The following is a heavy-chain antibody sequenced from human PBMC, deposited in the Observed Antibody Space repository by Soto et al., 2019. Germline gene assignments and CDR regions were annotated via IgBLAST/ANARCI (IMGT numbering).Heavy chain of an antibody. CDR2: IYYSGSP. J-gene: IGHJ4*02. CDR3: ARGSTTEKVDS. D-gene: IGHD4-17*01. Sequence: ETLSLTCTVSGGSISSYYWSWIRQPPGKGLEWIGYIYYSGSPYNNPSLKSRVTISADTSRNQFSLKLTSVTAADTAVYYCARGSTTEKVDSWGQGTLVPVSS. CDR1: GGSISSYY. V-gene: IGHV4-59*08.